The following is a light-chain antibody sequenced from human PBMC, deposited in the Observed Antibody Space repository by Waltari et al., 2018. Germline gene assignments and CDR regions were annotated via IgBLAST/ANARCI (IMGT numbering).Light chain of an antibody. CDR3: SSYTSSSTWV. CDR2: DVS. Sequence: QPALTQPPPLPGLPGQSSTTSSPGTSSEVGGCNYASWYQQHPGKAPKLMIYDVSKRPSGVSNRFSGSKSGNTASLTISGLQAEDEADYYCSSYTSSSTWVFGGGTKLTVL. V-gene: IGLV2-14*01. J-gene: IGLJ3*02. CDR1: SSEVGGCNY.